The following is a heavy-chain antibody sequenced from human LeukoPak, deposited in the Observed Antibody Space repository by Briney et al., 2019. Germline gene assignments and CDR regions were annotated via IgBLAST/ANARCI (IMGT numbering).Heavy chain of an antibody. CDR1: GFTFSSYA. D-gene: IGHD3-9*01. V-gene: IGHV3-23*01. Sequence: GGSLRLSCAASGFTFSSYAMSWVRQAPGKGLEWVSAISGSGGSTYYADSVKGRFTISRDKSKNSLYLQMNSLRAEDTAVYYCARVEDYDILTGFDYWGQGTLVTVSS. CDR3: ARVEDYDILTGFDY. CDR2: ISGSGGST. J-gene: IGHJ4*02.